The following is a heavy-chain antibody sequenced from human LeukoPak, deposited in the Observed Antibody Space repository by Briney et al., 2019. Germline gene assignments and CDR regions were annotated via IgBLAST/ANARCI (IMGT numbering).Heavy chain of an antibody. J-gene: IGHJ5*02. Sequence: SETLPLTCTVSGGSIGSYYWGWIRQPPGKGLEWIGSVYYSGSTYYNPSLKSRVTISVDTSKNQFSLKLSSVTAADTAVYYCACYLPNITPRGGFDPWGQGTLVTVSS. V-gene: IGHV4-39*07. CDR2: VYYSGST. CDR1: GGSIGSYY. D-gene: IGHD2-15*01. CDR3: ACYLPNITPRGGFDP.